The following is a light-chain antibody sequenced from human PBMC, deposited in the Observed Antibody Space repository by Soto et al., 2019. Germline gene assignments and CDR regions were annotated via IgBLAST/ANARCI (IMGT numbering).Light chain of an antibody. CDR3: QQYEKWPPTT. CDR1: QSVGSK. Sequence: ELLMTQSPATLAASPGERATLSCRASQSVGSKLAWYQQKPGQPPRLVMFDASIRATGVPARFSGGGSGTEVTLTISSLQSEDFALYYCQQYEKWPPTTFGQGTKVEIK. J-gene: IGKJ1*01. V-gene: IGKV3-15*01. CDR2: DAS.